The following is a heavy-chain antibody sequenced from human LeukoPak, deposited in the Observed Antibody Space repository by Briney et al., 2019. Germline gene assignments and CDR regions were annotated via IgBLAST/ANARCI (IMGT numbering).Heavy chain of an antibody. CDR2: IYYSGST. CDR1: GGSISSSSYY. J-gene: IGHJ4*02. Sequence: KPSETLSLTCTVSGGSISSSSYYWGWIRQPPGKGLEWIGSIYYSGSTYYNPSLKSRVTISVDTSKNQFSLKLSSVTAADTAVYYCARHRDGYDYVWGSYRRGPFDYWGQGTLVTVSS. CDR3: ARHRDGYDYVWGSYRRGPFDY. V-gene: IGHV4-39*01. D-gene: IGHD3-16*02.